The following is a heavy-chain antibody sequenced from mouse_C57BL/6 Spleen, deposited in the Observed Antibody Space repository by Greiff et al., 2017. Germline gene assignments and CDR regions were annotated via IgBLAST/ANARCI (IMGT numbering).Heavy chain of an antibody. Sequence: VQLQQPGAELVRPGSSVKLSCKASGYTFTSYWMHWVKQRPIQGLEWIGNIDPSDSETHYNQKFKDKATLTVDKSSSTAYMQLSSLTSEDSAVYYCARSYYSNLYYAMDYWGQGTSVTVSS. J-gene: IGHJ4*01. CDR2: IDPSDSET. D-gene: IGHD2-5*01. V-gene: IGHV1-52*01. CDR3: ARSYYSNLYYAMDY. CDR1: GYTFTSYW.